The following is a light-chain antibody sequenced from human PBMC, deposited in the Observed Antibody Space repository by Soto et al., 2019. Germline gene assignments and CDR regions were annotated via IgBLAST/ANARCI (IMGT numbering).Light chain of an antibody. CDR2: ATS. CDR1: QFVSSSY. Sequence: EVVLTQSPGTLSLSPGERATLSCRASQFVSSSYLAWYLQKPGQAPRLLVYATSSRATGIPDRFSGSGSGTEFTLTISRLEHEDFAVYYCQQYGDSPRTFGQGTKLDIK. CDR3: QQYGDSPRT. V-gene: IGKV3-20*01. J-gene: IGKJ2*02.